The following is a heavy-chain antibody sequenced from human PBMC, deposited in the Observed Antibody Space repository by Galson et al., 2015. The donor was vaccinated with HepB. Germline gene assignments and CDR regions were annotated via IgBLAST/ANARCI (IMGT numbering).Heavy chain of an antibody. CDR3: AKDLQLWFGEPNFGSFDY. CDR2: ISGSGGST. D-gene: IGHD3-10*01. CDR1: GFTFSDYY. J-gene: IGHJ4*02. Sequence: LRLSCAASGFTFSDYYMSWVRQAPGKGLEWVSAISGSGGSTYYADSVKGRFTISRDNSKNTLYLQMNSLRAEDTAVYYCAKDLQLWFGEPNFGSFDYWGQGTLVTVSS. V-gene: IGHV3-23*01.